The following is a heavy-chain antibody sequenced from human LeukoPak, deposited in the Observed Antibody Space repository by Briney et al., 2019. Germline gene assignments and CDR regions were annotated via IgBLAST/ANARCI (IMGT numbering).Heavy chain of an antibody. CDR1: GYTFTGYY. V-gene: IGHV1-2*02. CDR3: ARGSIRAAAGEGGFDY. J-gene: IGHJ4*02. D-gene: IGHD6-13*01. Sequence: GASVKVSCKASGYTFTGYYMHWVRQAPGQGLEWMGWINPNSGGTNYAQKFQGRVTMTRDTSISTAYMELSRLRSDDTAVYYCARGSIRAAAGEGGFDYWGQGTLVTVSS. CDR2: INPNSGGT.